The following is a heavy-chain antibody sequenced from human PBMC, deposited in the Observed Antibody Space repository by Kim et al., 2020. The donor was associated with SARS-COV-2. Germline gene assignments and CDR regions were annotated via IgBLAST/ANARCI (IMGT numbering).Heavy chain of an antibody. J-gene: IGHJ4*02. V-gene: IGHV3-11*04. D-gene: IGHD3-10*01. Sequence: ADAVKGRFTISRDNAKNSLYLQMNSLRAEDTAVYYCASSSDYYGSVSYSYWGQGTLVTVSS. CDR3: ASSSDYYGSVSYSY.